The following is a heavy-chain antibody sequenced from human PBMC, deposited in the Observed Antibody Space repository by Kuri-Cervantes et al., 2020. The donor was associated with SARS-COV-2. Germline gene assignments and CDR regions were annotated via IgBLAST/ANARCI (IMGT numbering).Heavy chain of an antibody. CDR1: GYTFTSYA. CDR2: INTNTGNT. CDR3: ASYSDSGSWYSIPHYGMDV. V-gene: IGHV7-4-1*02. Sequence: ASVYVSSKASGYTFTSYAMNSVRQAPGQGLEWMGWINTNTGNTTYAQGLTGRFASSLDTSVSTAYMQISSLKAEDTAVYYCASYSDSGSWYSIPHYGMDVWGQGTTVTFSS. D-gene: IGHD6-13*01. J-gene: IGHJ6*02.